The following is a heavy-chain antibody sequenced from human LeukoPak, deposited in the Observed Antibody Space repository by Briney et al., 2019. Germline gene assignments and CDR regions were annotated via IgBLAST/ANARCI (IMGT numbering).Heavy chain of an antibody. CDR1: GGTFSSYA. V-gene: IGHV1-69*04. J-gene: IGHJ4*02. D-gene: IGHD6-19*01. CDR2: IIPILGIA. CDR3: ARDFGGWFDY. Sequence: SVKVSCKASGGTFSSYAISWVRQAPGQGLEWMGRIIPILGIANYAQKFQGRATITADKSTSTAYMELSSLRSEDTAVYYCARDFGGWFDYWGQGTLVTVSS.